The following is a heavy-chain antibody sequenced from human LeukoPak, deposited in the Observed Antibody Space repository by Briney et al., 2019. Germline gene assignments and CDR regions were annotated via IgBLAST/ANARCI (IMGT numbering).Heavy chain of an antibody. D-gene: IGHD2-2*01. J-gene: IGHJ5*02. V-gene: IGHV1-24*01. CDR2: FDPEDGET. CDR3: ASSFASPAASQGWFDP. CDR1: GYTLTELS. Sequence: ASVKVPCKVSGYTLTELSMHWVRQAPGKGLEWMGGFDPEDGETIYAQKFQGRVTMTEDTSTDTAYMELSSLRSEDTAVYYCASSFASPAASQGWFDPWGQGTLVTVSS.